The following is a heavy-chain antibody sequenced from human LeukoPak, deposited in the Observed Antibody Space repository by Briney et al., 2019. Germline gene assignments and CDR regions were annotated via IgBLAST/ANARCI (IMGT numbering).Heavy chain of an antibody. Sequence: GGPLRLSCAASGFTFSSYAMSWVRQAPGKGLEWVAVIWYDGSNKYYADSVKGRFTISRDNSKNTLYLQMNSLRAEDTAVYYCARDLVRGGDWGQGTLVTVSS. CDR3: ARDLVRGGD. CDR2: IWYDGSNK. CDR1: GFTFSSYA. J-gene: IGHJ4*02. D-gene: IGHD3-10*01. V-gene: IGHV3-33*08.